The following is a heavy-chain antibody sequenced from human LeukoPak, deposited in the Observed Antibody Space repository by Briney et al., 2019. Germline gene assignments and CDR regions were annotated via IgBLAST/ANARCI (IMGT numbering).Heavy chain of an antibody. CDR3: ARRVNYYDSSGYSNWFDP. V-gene: IGHV4-39*01. Sequence: GHTYSHPSLKSRVTLSLDTSKNQFSLKLSSVTAADTAVYYCARRVNYYDSSGYSNWFDPWGQGTLVTVSS. J-gene: IGHJ5*02. CDR2: GHT. D-gene: IGHD3-22*01.